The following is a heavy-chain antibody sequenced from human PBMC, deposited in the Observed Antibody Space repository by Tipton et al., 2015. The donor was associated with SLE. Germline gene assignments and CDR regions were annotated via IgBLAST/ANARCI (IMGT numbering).Heavy chain of an antibody. V-gene: IGHV4-61*01. D-gene: IGHD6-13*01. Sequence: GLVKPSETLSLTCTVSGGSVSSGSYYWSWIRQPPGKGLEWIGEINHSGSTNYNPSLKSRVTISVDTSKNQFSLKVSSVTAADTAVYYCARRDGYSSIWNWFDPWGQGTLVTVSS. CDR3: ARRDGYSSIWNWFDP. CDR2: INHSGST. CDR1: GGSVSSGSYY. J-gene: IGHJ5*02.